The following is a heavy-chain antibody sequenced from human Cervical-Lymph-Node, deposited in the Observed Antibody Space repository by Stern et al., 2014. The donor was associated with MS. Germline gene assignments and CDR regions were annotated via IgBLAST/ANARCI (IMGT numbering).Heavy chain of an antibody. Sequence: VQLVESGAEVKKPGASVTVSCNVSGHPLSELAIHWLRQLPTSGLEWLGQVDPEDGETGYAQRLQGRLTMTEDTNTGTAYMTLTALTSDDTAVYYCATDRGVKWGPGTLVAVSS. CDR1: GHPLSELA. CDR2: VDPEDGET. V-gene: IGHV1-24*01. D-gene: IGHD3-10*01. J-gene: IGHJ4*02. CDR3: ATDRGVK.